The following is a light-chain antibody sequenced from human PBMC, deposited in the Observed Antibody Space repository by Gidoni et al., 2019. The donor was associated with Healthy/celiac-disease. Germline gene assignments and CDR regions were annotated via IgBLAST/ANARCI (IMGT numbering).Light chain of an antibody. Sequence: QSVLTPPPSVPAAPGQKGPSACSGSSSKIGNNYVSWYQQLPGTAPKLLIYDNNKRPSGIPDRFSGSKSGTSATLGITGLQTGDEADYYCGTWDSSLSVVFGGGTKLTVL. V-gene: IGLV1-51*01. J-gene: IGLJ2*01. CDR2: DNN. CDR3: GTWDSSLSVV. CDR1: SSKIGNNY.